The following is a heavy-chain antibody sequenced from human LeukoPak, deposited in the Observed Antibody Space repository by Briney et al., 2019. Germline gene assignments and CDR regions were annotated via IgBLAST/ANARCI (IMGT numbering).Heavy chain of an antibody. CDR2: LNSNGDAA. CDR1: GFTFSSHA. D-gene: IGHD3-22*01. J-gene: IGHJ4*02. V-gene: IGHV3-64*01. Sequence: GGSLRLSCVVSGFTFSSHAVHWVRQAPGKGLECVSALNSNGDAAYYALSVEGRFTISRDDSKNTLFLQMGSLRAEDMAVYYCAGNVRGGTSGYYDYWGQGALVTVSS. CDR3: AGNVRGGTSGYYDY.